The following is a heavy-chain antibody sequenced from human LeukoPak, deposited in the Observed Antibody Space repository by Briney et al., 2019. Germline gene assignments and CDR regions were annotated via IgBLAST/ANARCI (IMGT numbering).Heavy chain of an antibody. Sequence: GSLRLSCAASGFTFSDYYMSWIRQAPGKGLEGVSYISSSGDTIYYADSVKGRFTISRDNSKNTLYLQMNSLRAEDTAVYYCARPGYSSGDHLYFDYWGQGTLVTVSS. J-gene: IGHJ4*02. CDR2: ISSSGDTI. CDR1: GFTFSDYY. V-gene: IGHV3-11*04. D-gene: IGHD6-19*01. CDR3: ARPGYSSGDHLYFDY.